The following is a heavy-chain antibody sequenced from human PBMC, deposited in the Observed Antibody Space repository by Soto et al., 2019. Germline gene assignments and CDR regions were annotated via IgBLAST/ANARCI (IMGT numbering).Heavy chain of an antibody. J-gene: IGHJ6*02. CDR2: IYYSGST. CDR1: GGSIRSYS. CDR3: ARLSGDYYGSDV. V-gene: IGHV4-59*01. Sequence: LRETLSLTCTVSGGSIRSYSWNWIRQPPGKGLEWIGDIYYSGSTNYSPSLKSRVTMSVDTSKNQFSLKLSSVTAADSAVYYCARLSGDYYGSDVWGQGTTVTVSS. D-gene: IGHD3-10*01.